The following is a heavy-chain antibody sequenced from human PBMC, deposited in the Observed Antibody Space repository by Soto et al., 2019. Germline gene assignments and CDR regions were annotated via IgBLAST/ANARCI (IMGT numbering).Heavy chain of an antibody. CDR1: GYTFTSYA. J-gene: IGHJ4*02. D-gene: IGHD2-21*02. V-gene: IGHV1-3*05. Sequence: QVQLVQSGAEEKKPGASVKVSCKASGYTFTSYAMHWVRQAPGQRLEWMGWINAGNGNTKYSQKFQGRVTITSDTSASTAYMELSSLRSEETAVYSCARSIVVVTALDYWGQGTLVTVSS. CDR2: INAGNGNT. CDR3: ARSIVVVTALDY.